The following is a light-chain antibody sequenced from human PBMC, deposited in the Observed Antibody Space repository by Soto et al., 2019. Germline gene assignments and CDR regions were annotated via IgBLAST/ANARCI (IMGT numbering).Light chain of an antibody. Sequence: EIVLTQSPATLSVSPGETATLSCRASQTLSSDLVWYQQKPGQAPRLLVYGASARASGVPARFSGSGSGTEFTLTISGLQSEDFAIYYCQQYKNWPRTFGQGTKVEIQ. CDR3: QQYKNWPRT. J-gene: IGKJ1*01. CDR2: GAS. CDR1: QTLSSD. V-gene: IGKV3-15*01.